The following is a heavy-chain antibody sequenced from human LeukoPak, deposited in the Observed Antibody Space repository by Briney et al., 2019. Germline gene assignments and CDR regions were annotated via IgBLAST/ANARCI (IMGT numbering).Heavy chain of an antibody. J-gene: IGHJ4*02. D-gene: IGHD6-13*01. V-gene: IGHV1-2*02. CDR2: INPNSGGT. CDR3: AGIAAAGHPDFDY. Sequence: ASVKVSCKASGYTFTGYYMHWMRQAPGQGLEWMGWINPNSGGTNYAQKFQGRVTMTRDTSISTAYMELSRLRSDDTAVYYCAGIAAAGHPDFDYWGQGTLVTVSS. CDR1: GYTFTGYY.